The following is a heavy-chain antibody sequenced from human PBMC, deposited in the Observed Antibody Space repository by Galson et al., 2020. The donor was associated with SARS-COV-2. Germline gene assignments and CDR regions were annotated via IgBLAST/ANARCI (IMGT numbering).Heavy chain of an antibody. J-gene: IGHJ1*01. CDR3: ARVGDCSGGICYGAEYFQH. D-gene: IGHD2-15*01. CDR1: GFTFSDYF. V-gene: IGHV3-11*04. CDR2: ISGSGSSI. Sequence: NSGGSLRLSCAASGFTFSDYFMSWVRPAPGKGQEWVSYISGSGSSIHHADHVQGRFTISRDNAKNSLNLQMNSLRVEDTAVYYCARVGDCSGGICYGAEYFQHWGQGTLVTVSS.